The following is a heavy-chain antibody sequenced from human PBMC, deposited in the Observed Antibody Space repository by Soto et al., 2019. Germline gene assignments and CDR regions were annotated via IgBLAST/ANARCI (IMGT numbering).Heavy chain of an antibody. CDR3: ARVGEYSSSSGVFDY. Sequence: QVQLVQSGAEVKKPGSSVKVSCKASGGTFSSYAISWVRQAPGQGLEWMGGIIPIFGTANYAQKFQGRVTMTADESTSTAYVELSSLRSEDTAVYYCARVGEYSSSSGVFDYWGQGTLVTVSS. D-gene: IGHD6-6*01. J-gene: IGHJ4*02. V-gene: IGHV1-69*12. CDR1: GGTFSSYA. CDR2: IIPIFGTA.